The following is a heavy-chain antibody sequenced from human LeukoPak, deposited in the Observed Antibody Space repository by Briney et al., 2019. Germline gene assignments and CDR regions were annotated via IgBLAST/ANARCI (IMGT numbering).Heavy chain of an antibody. V-gene: IGHV4-34*01. CDR1: GGSFSGYY. CDR2: INHSGST. D-gene: IGHD6-13*01. CDR3: AREGRGYRGYSSSCPFDY. Sequence: SETLSLTCAVYGGSFSGYYWSWIRQPPGKGLEWNGEINHSGSTNYNPSLKSRVTISVDTSKNQFSLKLSSVTAADTAVYYCAREGRGYRGYSSSCPFDYWGQGTLVTVSS. J-gene: IGHJ4*02.